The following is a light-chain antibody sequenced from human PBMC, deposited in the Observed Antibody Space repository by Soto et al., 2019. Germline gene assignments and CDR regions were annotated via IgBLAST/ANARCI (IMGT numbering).Light chain of an antibody. J-gene: IGKJ2*01. Sequence: EIVLTQSPGTLSLSPGERATLSCRASQRVSSSYLAWYQQNPGQAPRLLIYGASSRATGIPDRYSGSGSGTDCTLTISRLEPEDFAVYYCQQYGSSPYTFGQGTKLEIK. V-gene: IGKV3-20*01. CDR3: QQYGSSPYT. CDR2: GAS. CDR1: QRVSSSY.